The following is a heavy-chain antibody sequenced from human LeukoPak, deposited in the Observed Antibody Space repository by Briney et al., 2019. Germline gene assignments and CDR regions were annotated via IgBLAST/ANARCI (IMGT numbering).Heavy chain of an antibody. V-gene: IGHV3-74*01. Sequence: GGSLRLSCAASGFTFSNYWMHWARQVPEKGLVWVSRVNPDGSNIAYVNSVKGRFTSSRDNAKNTLYLQMNRLRVEDTAVYYCARGGSYGDYWGQGILVTVSS. D-gene: IGHD3-16*01. CDR3: ARGGSYGDY. J-gene: IGHJ4*02. CDR1: GFTFSNYW. CDR2: VNPDGSNI.